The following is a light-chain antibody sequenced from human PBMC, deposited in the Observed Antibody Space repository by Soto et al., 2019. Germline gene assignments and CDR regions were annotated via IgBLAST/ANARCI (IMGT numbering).Light chain of an antibody. CDR3: SSYTSGRSLMV. V-gene: IGLV2-14*01. Sequence: QSALTQPASVSGSPGQSITISCTGTSRDVGGYNYVSWYQQHPGKAPKLMIYDVSNRPSWVSNRFSGSKSGNTASLTISGLQAEDESDYYCSSYTSGRSLMVFGGGTKLTVL. CDR1: SRDVGGYNY. CDR2: DVS. J-gene: IGLJ2*01.